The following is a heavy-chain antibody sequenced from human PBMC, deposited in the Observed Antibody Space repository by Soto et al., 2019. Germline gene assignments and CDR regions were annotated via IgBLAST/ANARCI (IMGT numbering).Heavy chain of an antibody. D-gene: IGHD5-18*01. J-gene: IGHJ4*02. V-gene: IGHV1-18*01. CDR2: IGGYKGNT. Sequence: QVQLVQSGAEVREPGASVKVSCKASGYTFTNYGVSWVRQAPGQGLEWMGWIGGYKGNTNYAHKLQGRVTLPTATSTRTAYLERRSLRSDDTAVYYCAPHTLDTGMPSGYWGQGTLVTVSS. CDR1: GYTFTNYG. CDR3: APHTLDTGMPSGY.